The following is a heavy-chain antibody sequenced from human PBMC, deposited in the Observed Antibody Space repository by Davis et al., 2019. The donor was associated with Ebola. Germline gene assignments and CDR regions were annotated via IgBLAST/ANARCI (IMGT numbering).Heavy chain of an antibody. J-gene: IGHJ5*02. D-gene: IGHD4-17*01. CDR2: ISAYNGNT. CDR1: GYTFTSYG. Sequence: ASVKVSCKASGYTFTSYGISWVRQAPGQGLEWMGWISAYNGNTNYAQKLQGRVTMTTDTSTSTVYMELSSLRSEDTAVYYCARDGNVMTTANWFDPWGQGTLVTVSS. V-gene: IGHV1-18*01. CDR3: ARDGNVMTTANWFDP.